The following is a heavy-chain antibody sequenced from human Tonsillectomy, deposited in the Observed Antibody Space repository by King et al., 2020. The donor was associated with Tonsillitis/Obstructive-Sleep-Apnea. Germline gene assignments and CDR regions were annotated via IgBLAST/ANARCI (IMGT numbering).Heavy chain of an antibody. Sequence: QLVQSGAEVKKPGTSVKVSCKASGYIFTGSYIHWVRQAPGQGLEWMGWINPHSCGTNSAQKFHGRFTMTRDTSISTAYMALSRLRSDDTAVYYCVRERVSVSNSGWGIFDYWDQGTLVTVPS. CDR3: VRERVSVSNSGWGIFDY. J-gene: IGHJ4*02. D-gene: IGHD6-19*01. V-gene: IGHV1-2*02. CDR1: GYIFTGSY. CDR2: INPHSCGT.